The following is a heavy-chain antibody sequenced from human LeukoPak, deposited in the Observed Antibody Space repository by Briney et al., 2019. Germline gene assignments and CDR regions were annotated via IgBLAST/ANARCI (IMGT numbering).Heavy chain of an antibody. D-gene: IGHD6-13*01. CDR1: GGSISSYY. J-gene: IGHJ4*02. Sequence: SETLSLTCTVSGGSISSYYWSWIRQPPGKGLEWIGYVYYSGGTNYNPSLKSRVTISVDTSKNQFSLKLSSVTAADTAVYYCARHSSSQRPNFDYWGQGTLVTVSS. CDR2: VYYSGGT. V-gene: IGHV4-59*08. CDR3: ARHSSSQRPNFDY.